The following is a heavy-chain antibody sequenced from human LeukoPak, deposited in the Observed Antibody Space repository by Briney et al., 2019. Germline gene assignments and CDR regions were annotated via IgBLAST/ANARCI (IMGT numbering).Heavy chain of an antibody. V-gene: IGHV3-23*01. CDR1: GFTFSSYA. CDR3: AKDLRYQRFLGAFDI. J-gene: IGHJ3*02. CDR2: ISGSGGST. Sequence: GGSLRLSCAASGFTFSSYAMSWVRQAPGKGPEWVSAISGSGGSTYYADSVKGRFTISRDNSKNTLYLQMNSLRAEDTAVYYCAKDLRYQRFLGAFDIWGQGTMVTVSS. D-gene: IGHD3-3*01.